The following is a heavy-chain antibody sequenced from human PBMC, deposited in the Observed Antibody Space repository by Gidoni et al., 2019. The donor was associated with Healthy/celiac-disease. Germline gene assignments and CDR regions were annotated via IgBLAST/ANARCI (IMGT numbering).Heavy chain of an antibody. CDR3: ARGEDSSGWYFDY. CDR1: GGTFSSYA. V-gene: IGHV1-69*04. CDR2: IIPILGIA. D-gene: IGHD6-19*01. J-gene: IGHJ4*02. Sequence: QVQLVQSGAEVKKPGSSVKFSCKASGGTFSSYAISWVRQAPGQGLEWMGRIIPILGIANYAQKFQGRVTITADKSTSTAYMELSSLRSEDTAVYYCARGEDSSGWYFDYWGQGTLVTVSS.